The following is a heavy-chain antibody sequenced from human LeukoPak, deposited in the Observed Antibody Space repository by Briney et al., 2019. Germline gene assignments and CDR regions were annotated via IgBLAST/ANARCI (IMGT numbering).Heavy chain of an antibody. CDR1: GFTFSSYS. CDR2: ISSSSSYI. Sequence: GGSLRLSCAASGFTFSSYSMNWVRQAPGKGLEWVSSISSSSSYIYYADSVKGRFTLSRDNAKNSLYLQMNSLRAEDTAVYYCATGSHYDILTGYYHWGQGTLVTVSS. J-gene: IGHJ4*02. V-gene: IGHV3-21*01. CDR3: ATGSHYDILTGYYH. D-gene: IGHD3-9*01.